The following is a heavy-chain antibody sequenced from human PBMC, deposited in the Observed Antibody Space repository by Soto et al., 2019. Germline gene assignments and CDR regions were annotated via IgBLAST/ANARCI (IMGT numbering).Heavy chain of an antibody. CDR1: GFTFSSYG. CDR2: VSYDGRDE. V-gene: IGHV3-30*03. Sequence: QVQLVESGGGVVQPGRSLRLSCAVSGFTFSSYGMHWVRQAPGKGLEWVAGVSYDGRDEFYADSVKGRFTISRDNSKSTLFLQMNSLRVEDTAVYYCARDCSCGSCYFDYWGQGTQVPVSS. D-gene: IGHD2-15*01. J-gene: IGHJ4*02. CDR3: ARDCSCGSCYFDY.